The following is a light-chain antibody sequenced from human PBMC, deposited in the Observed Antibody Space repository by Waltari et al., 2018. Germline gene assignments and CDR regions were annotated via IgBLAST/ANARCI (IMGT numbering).Light chain of an antibody. V-gene: IGKV3-11*01. J-gene: IGKJ3*01. CDR3: LHRSNWPPLFT. CDR1: QSVSRY. CDR2: DTI. Sequence: EIVLTQSPVTLSSSPGERATLACRASQSVSRYLAWYQQKPGPAPRLLIYDTISRASGIPARFSGSGSGTDFTLTISSLEPEDFAVYYCLHRSNWPPLFTFGPGTKVDIK.